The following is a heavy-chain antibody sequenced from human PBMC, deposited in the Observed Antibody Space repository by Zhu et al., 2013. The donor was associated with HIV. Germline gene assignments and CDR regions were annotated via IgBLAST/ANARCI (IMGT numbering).Heavy chain of an antibody. CDR3: TRSTAVTLFGLILGHYYYAMDV. Sequence: QVRLLQSGAQIKKPGASVRLSCRTFGYTFTSYYLHWVREAPGHRLQWMGEINPRTGGTNFAPAFAGRLTLTSDTSTQSVFLNLTSLRPDDTAVYYCTRSTAVTLFGLILGHYYYAMDVWGRGTTVTV. CDR2: INPRTGGT. V-gene: IGHV1-46*01. D-gene: IGHD3-10*01. J-gene: IGHJ6*02. CDR1: GYTFTSYY.